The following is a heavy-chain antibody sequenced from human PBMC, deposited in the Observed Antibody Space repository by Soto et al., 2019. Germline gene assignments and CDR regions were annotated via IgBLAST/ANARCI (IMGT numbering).Heavy chain of an antibody. CDR1: GFTFSSYA. CDR2: ISGSGGST. D-gene: IGHD6-6*01. Sequence: GGSLRLSCAASGFTFSSYAMSWVRQAPGKGLEWVSAISGSGGSTYYADSVKGRFTISRDNSKNTLYLQMNSLRAEDTAVYYCAQDLSRRSSYNWFDPWGQGTLVTVSS. V-gene: IGHV3-23*01. J-gene: IGHJ5*02. CDR3: AQDLSRRSSYNWFDP.